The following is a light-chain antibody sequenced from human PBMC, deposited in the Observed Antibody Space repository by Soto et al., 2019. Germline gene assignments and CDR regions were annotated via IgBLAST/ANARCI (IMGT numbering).Light chain of an antibody. CDR1: RSLDSGQ. Sequence: IVLTQSPGTLSLSPWESATLSCRASRSLDSGQLAWYQQKVGRAPRLLIHDAFIRATGIPDRFSGSGSGTDFTLTITRLEPEDFAVYYCQQYGGSPRTFGQGTKVDIK. V-gene: IGKV3-20*01. CDR3: QQYGGSPRT. J-gene: IGKJ1*01. CDR2: DAF.